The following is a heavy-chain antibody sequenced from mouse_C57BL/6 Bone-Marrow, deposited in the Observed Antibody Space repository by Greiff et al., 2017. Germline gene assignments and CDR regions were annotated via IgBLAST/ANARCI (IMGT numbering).Heavy chain of an antibody. D-gene: IGHD1-1*01. CDR2: IDPENGDT. CDR3: TNYYGSRYYFDY. Sequence: LQQSGAELVRPGASVKLSCTASGFNIKDDYMHWVKQRPEQGLEWIGWIDPENGDTEYASKFQGKATITADTSSNTAYLQLSSLTSEDTAVYYCTNYYGSRYYFDYWGQGTTLTVSS. V-gene: IGHV14-4*01. CDR1: GFNIKDDY. J-gene: IGHJ2*01.